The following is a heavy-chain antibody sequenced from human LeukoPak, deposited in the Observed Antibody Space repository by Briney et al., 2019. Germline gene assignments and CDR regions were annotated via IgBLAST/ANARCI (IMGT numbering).Heavy chain of an antibody. D-gene: IGHD3-10*01. CDR3: ARLAPDTTEWGITMVREGDIDY. V-gene: IGHV1-46*01. J-gene: IGHJ4*02. CDR2: INPSGGST. CDR1: GYTFTSYY. Sequence: ASVKVSCKASGYTFTSYYMHWVRQAPGQGLEWMGTINPSGGSTSYAQKFQGRVTMTRDTSTSTVYMELSSLRSEDTAVYYCARLAPDTTEWGITMVREGDIDYWGQGTLVTVSS.